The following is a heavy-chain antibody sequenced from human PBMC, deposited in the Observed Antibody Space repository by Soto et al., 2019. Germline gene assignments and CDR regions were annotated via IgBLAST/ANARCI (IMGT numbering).Heavy chain of an antibody. D-gene: IGHD1-1*01. Sequence: SETLSLTCTVSGGSISSGGYFWSWIRQHPGKGLEWIGYIYYSGSTYYNPSLKSRVTISVDTSKNQFSLKLSSVTAADTAVYYCARASKTTVYGMDVWGQGTTVTVSS. CDR1: GGSISSGGYF. CDR3: ARASKTTVYGMDV. V-gene: IGHV4-31*03. J-gene: IGHJ6*02. CDR2: IYYSGST.